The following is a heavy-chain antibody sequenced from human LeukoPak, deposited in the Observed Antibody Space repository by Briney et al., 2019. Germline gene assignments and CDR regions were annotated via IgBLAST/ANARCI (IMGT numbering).Heavy chain of an antibody. CDR1: GFTFSNYA. J-gene: IGHJ4*02. CDR2: ISGSGGST. V-gene: IGHV3-23*01. CDR3: AKVQVAGATNGGLDY. D-gene: IGHD2-8*01. Sequence: GGSLRLSCAASGFTFSNYALSWVRQAPGKGLEWVSDISGSGGSTYYADSVKGLITISRDNSKTTLYLQMHSLRAEDTAVYYCAKVQVAGATNGGLDYWGQGTLVTVSS.